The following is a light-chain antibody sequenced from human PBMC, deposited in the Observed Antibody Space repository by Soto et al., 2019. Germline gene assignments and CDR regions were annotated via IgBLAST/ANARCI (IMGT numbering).Light chain of an antibody. CDR1: SSVVGSYNL. V-gene: IGLV2-23*02. CDR2: EVS. J-gene: IGLJ1*01. Sequence: QSVLAQPASVSGSPGQSITISCTGTSSVVGSYNLVSRYQQHPGKAPKVMIYEVSKRPSGVPNRFSGSKSGNTASLTISGLQAEDEADYYCCSYAGSSTYVFGTGTKVTVL. CDR3: CSYAGSSTYV.